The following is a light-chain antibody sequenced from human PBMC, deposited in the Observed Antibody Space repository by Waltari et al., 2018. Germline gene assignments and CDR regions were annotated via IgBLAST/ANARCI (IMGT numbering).Light chain of an antibody. CDR2: EVS. Sequence: QSALTQPASVSGSPGQSITISCTGTSSDVGGYNYVSWYQQHPGKAPKLMIYEVSNRTSGGSNRFSGSKSGNTASLTISGLQAEDEADYYCSSYTSSYVVFGGGTKLTVL. V-gene: IGLV2-14*01. CDR1: SSDVGGYNY. J-gene: IGLJ2*01. CDR3: SSYTSSYVV.